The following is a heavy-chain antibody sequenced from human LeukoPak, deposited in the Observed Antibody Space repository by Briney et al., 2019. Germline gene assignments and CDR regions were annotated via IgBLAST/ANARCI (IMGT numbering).Heavy chain of an antibody. Sequence: ASVKVSCKASGYSFTGYYVHWVRQAPGQGLEWMGWINPDSGGTNFAQNFQGRVTMTRDTSSSTAYMEVGRLTSDDTAVYYCARDAISRGIIDYWGQGTLVTVSS. D-gene: IGHD3-10*01. CDR3: ARDAISRGIIDY. V-gene: IGHV1-2*02. CDR2: INPDSGGT. CDR1: GYSFTGYY. J-gene: IGHJ4*02.